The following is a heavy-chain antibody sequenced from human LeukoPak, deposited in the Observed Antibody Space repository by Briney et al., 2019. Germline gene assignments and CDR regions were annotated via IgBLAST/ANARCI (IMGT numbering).Heavy chain of an antibody. D-gene: IGHD6-6*01. Sequence: GGSLRLSCAASGFTFSSYSMNWVRQAPGKGLEWVSSISSSSSYIYYADSVKGRFTISRDNAKNSLYLQMNSLRAEDMAVYYCARDISSSYYYYMDVWGKGTTVTVSS. CDR1: GFTFSSYS. CDR3: ARDISSSYYYYMDV. CDR2: ISSSSSYI. V-gene: IGHV3-21*01. J-gene: IGHJ6*03.